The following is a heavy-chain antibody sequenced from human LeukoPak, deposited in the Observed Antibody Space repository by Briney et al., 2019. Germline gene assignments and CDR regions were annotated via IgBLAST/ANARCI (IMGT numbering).Heavy chain of an antibody. J-gene: IGHJ5*02. D-gene: IGHD3-22*01. CDR3: ARAYDSSGYWINWFDP. CDR1: GYTFTGYY. CDR2: VNPNSGAT. V-gene: IGHV1-2*02. Sequence: ASVKVSCKASGYTFTGYYMHWVRQAPGQGLEWMGWVNPNSGATNYAQKFQGRVTMTRDTSISTAYMELSRLRSDDTAVYYCARAYDSSGYWINWFDPWGQGTLVTVSS.